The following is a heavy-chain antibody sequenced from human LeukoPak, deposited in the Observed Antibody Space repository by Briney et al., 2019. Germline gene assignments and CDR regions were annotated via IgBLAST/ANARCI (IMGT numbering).Heavy chain of an antibody. CDR3: AKGSGYCSGGSCYSDVPNFDY. Sequence: PGGSLRPSCAASGFTFSSYAMSWVRQAPGKGLEWVSAISGSGGSTYYADSVKGRFTISRDNSKNTLYLQMNRLRAEDTAVYYCAKGSGYCSGGSCYSDVPNFDYWGQGTLVTVSS. V-gene: IGHV3-23*01. CDR2: ISGSGGST. CDR1: GFTFSSYA. J-gene: IGHJ4*02. D-gene: IGHD2-15*01.